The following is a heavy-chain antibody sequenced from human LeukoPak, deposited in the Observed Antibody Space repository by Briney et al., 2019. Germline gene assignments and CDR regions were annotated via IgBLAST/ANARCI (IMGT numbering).Heavy chain of an antibody. J-gene: IGHJ6*02. Sequence: TSVKVSCKAPGFTFTSSAMQWVRQARGQRLEWIGWIVVGSGNTNYAQKFQERVTITRDMSTSTAYMELSSLRSKDTAVYYCAVLWFGRDGDYYYGMDVWGQGTTVTVSS. V-gene: IGHV1-58*02. D-gene: IGHD3-10*01. CDR2: IVVGSGNT. CDR1: GFTFTSSA. CDR3: AVLWFGRDGDYYYGMDV.